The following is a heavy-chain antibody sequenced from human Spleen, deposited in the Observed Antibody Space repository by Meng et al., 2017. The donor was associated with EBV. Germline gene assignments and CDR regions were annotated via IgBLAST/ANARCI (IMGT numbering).Heavy chain of an antibody. D-gene: IGHD2-8*01. Sequence: GQVLKYVEGREHPVASWRFSSLSFVFTRGSDGNNWVRLAPDKGREWLASISSNSLDRFYEYSVKSRFTISRDNDKISLFLQMNSLRAEDTDVYYCARDRTSNRFHYWGQGTLVTVSS. CDR2: ISSNSLDR. CDR3: ARDRTSNRFHY. V-gene: IGHV3-21*01. J-gene: IGHJ4*02. CDR1: VFTRGSDG.